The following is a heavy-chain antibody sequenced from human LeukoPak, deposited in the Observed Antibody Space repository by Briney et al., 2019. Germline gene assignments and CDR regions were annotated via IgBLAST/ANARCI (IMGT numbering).Heavy chain of an antibody. Sequence: GGSLRLSCAASGFTFSNYAMHWVRKAPAKGLEWVAVISDDGSNKYYGDSVKGRFTISRDNSKNTVYLQMNSLRAEDTAVYYCAKDRYSSGWYSDFDYWGQGTLVTVSS. CDR3: AKDRYSSGWYSDFDY. V-gene: IGHV3-30*18. D-gene: IGHD6-19*01. CDR2: ISDDGSNK. J-gene: IGHJ4*02. CDR1: GFTFSNYA.